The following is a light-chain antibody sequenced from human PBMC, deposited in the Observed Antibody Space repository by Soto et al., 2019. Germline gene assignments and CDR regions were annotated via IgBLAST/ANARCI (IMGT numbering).Light chain of an antibody. CDR1: SSNIGNNA. CDR3: AAWDDSLNGHVV. CDR2: YDD. J-gene: IGLJ2*01. V-gene: IGLV1-36*01. Sequence: QSVLTQPPSVSEAPRQRVTISCSGSSSNIGNNAVNWYQQLPGKAPKLLIYYDDLLPSGVSDRFSGSKSGTSASLAISGLQSEDEADYYCAAWDDSLNGHVVFGGGTKVTVL.